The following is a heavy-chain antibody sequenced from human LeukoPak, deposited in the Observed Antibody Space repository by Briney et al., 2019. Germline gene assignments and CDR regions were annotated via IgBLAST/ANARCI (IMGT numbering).Heavy chain of an antibody. CDR1: GGTFSSYA. V-gene: IGHV1-69*01. CDR2: IIPIFGTA. D-gene: IGHD3-22*01. J-gene: IGHJ4*02. Sequence: ASVKVSCKASGGTFSSYAISWVRQAPGQGLEWMGGIIPIFGTANYAQKFQGRVTITADESTSTAYMELSSLRSEDTAVYYCARLPYYYDSSGYYEDYWGQGTLVIVSS. CDR3: ARLPYYYDSSGYYEDY.